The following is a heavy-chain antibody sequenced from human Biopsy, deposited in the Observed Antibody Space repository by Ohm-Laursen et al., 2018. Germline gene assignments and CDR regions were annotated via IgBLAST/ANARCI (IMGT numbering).Heavy chain of an antibody. CDR3: ARGGYDYDY. V-gene: IGHV1-8*01. Sequence: ASVNVSCKVSGYTFTDYDINWVRQASGQGLEWVGWMTPKTGKTGYTQKLQGRLTMTRDTSTSTAYMELSSLRSEDTAIYYCARGGYDYDYWGQGTLVTVSS. D-gene: IGHD5-12*01. CDR1: GYTFTDYD. J-gene: IGHJ4*02. CDR2: MTPKTGKT.